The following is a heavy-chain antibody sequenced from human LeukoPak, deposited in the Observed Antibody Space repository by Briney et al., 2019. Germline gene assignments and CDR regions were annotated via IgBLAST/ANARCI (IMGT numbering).Heavy chain of an antibody. J-gene: IGHJ3*02. CDR2: IYPGDSDT. D-gene: IGHD3-9*01. Sequence: GESLKISCKGSGYSFTSYWIGWVRQMPGKGLEWMGIIYPGDSDTRYSPSFQGQVTISADKSISTAYLQWSSLKASDTAMYYCARRTAYDILTAPHDAFDIWGQGTMVTVSS. CDR1: GYSFTSYW. V-gene: IGHV5-51*01. CDR3: ARRTAYDILTAPHDAFDI.